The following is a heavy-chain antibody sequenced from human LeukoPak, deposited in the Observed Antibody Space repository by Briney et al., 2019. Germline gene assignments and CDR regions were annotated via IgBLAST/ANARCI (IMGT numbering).Heavy chain of an antibody. J-gene: IGHJ4*02. D-gene: IGHD5-18*01. V-gene: IGHV4-59*01. Sequence: SETLSLTCTVSGGSISSYYWSWIRQPPGKGLEWIGYIYYSGSTNYNPSLKSRVTISVDTSKNQFSLKLSSVTAADTAVYYCARAAMVAIPYFDYWGQGTLVTVS. CDR3: ARAAMVAIPYFDY. CDR2: IYYSGST. CDR1: GGSISSYY.